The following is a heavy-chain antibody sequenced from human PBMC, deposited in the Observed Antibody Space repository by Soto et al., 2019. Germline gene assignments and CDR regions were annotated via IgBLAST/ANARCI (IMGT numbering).Heavy chain of an antibody. CDR2: IDPVNGDT. D-gene: IGHD1-1*01. CDR1: GYIFTSHE. V-gene: IGHV1-3*01. J-gene: IGHJ4*02. CDR3: ACMPDLNVGPLDY. Sequence: QVQLVQSGAEVKEPGASEKISCKASGYIFTSHEIQWVRQAPGQSLEWMGRIDPVNGDTRSSQKFQGRLTITRDTSATTAYMEFSSLASEDTAVYYCACMPDLNVGPLDYWGQGTLVTVSS.